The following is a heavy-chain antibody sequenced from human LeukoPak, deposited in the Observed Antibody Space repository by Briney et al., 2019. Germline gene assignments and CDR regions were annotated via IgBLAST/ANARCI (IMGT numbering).Heavy chain of an antibody. CDR2: IYYSGST. J-gene: IGHJ6*03. Sequence: SETLSLTCTVSGGSISSYYWSWIRQPPGKGLEWIGYIYYSGSTNYNPSLKGRVTISVDTSKNQFSLKLSSVTAADTAVYYCARDRSGSYYYYYMDVWGKGTTVTVSS. CDR3: ARDRSGSYYYYYMDV. D-gene: IGHD1-26*01. CDR1: GGSISSYY. V-gene: IGHV4-59*01.